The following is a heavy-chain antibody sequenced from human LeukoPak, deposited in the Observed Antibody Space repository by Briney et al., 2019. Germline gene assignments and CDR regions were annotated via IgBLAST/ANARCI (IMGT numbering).Heavy chain of an antibody. J-gene: IGHJ3*02. Sequence: SETLSLTCTVSGGSISSYYWIWIRQPPGKGLEYIGHLYNTANTNYNPSLKSRVTISVDTSKNQFSLRLSSVTAADTAVYYCTRGGDFDSVWGTYRPIKNAFDIWGQGTLVTVSS. V-gene: IGHV4-59*08. CDR2: LYNTANT. CDR3: TRGGDFDSVWGTYRPIKNAFDI. D-gene: IGHD3-16*02. CDR1: GGSISSYY.